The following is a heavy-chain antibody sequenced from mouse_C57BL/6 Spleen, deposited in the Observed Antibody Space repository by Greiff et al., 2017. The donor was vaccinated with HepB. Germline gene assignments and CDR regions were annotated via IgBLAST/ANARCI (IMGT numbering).Heavy chain of an antibody. D-gene: IGHD2-1*01. J-gene: IGHJ3*01. CDR1: GYTFTSYW. V-gene: IGHV1-64*01. Sequence: VQLQQPGAELVKPGASVKLSCKASGYTFTSYWMHWVKQRPGQGLEWIGMIHPNSGSTNYNEKFKSKATLTVDKSSSTAYMQLSSLTSEDSAVYYCARRGGNYAFAYWGQGTLVTVSA. CDR2: IHPNSGST. CDR3: ARRGGNYAFAY.